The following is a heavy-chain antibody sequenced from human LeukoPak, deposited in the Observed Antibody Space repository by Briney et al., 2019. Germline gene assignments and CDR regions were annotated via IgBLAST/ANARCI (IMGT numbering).Heavy chain of an antibody. D-gene: IGHD2-15*01. CDR2: ISSSSNYK. CDR3: ARDGGSSGTGAYYMDV. CDR1: GFTFSVYS. V-gene: IGHV3-21*06. J-gene: IGHJ6*03. Sequence: GGSLRLSCVVSGFTFSVYSMNWVRQAPGKGLEWVSSISSSSNYKYYADSVKGRFTISRDNAKNSLYLQMNSLRDEDTAVYYCARDGGSSGTGAYYMDVWGKGTTVTVSS.